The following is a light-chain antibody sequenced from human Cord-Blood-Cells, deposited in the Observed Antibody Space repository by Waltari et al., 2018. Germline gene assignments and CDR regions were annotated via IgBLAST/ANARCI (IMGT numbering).Light chain of an antibody. Sequence: AIRMTQSPSSPPSSTGERVTITCRASQGISSYLAWYQQKPGKAPKLLIYAASTLQSGVPSRFSGSGSGTDFTLTISCLQSEDFATYYCQQYYSYLWTFGQGTKVEIK. CDR2: AAS. CDR1: QGISSY. J-gene: IGKJ1*01. CDR3: QQYYSYLWT. V-gene: IGKV1-8*01.